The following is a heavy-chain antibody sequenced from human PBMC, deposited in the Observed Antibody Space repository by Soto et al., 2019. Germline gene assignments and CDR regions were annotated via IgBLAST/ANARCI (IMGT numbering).Heavy chain of an antibody. Sequence: EVQLVESGGCLVQPGGSLRLSCAASGFSFSSYEMNWVRQAPGKGLEWLSFISSTGNTIYNADSVKGRFTISRDNAKNWLYLQMDSLRGDDTAVYFCAREDATKAWGLDYWGQGVLVTVSS. D-gene: IGHD1-1*01. CDR2: ISSTGNTI. V-gene: IGHV3-48*03. J-gene: IGHJ4*02. CDR1: GFSFSSYE. CDR3: AREDATKAWGLDY.